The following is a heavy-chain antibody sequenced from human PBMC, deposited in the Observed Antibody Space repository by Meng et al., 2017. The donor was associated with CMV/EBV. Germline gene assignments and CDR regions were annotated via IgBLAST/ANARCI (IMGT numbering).Heavy chain of an antibody. V-gene: IGHV3-30*02. Sequence: GESLKISCAASGFTFSSYGMHWVRQAPGKGLEWVAFIRYDGSNKYYADSVKGRFTISRDNSKNTLYLQMNSLRAEDTAVYYCANDQEMDYDFWSGYSYYYGMDVWGQGTTVTVSS. CDR2: IRYDGSNK. CDR3: ANDQEMDYDFWSGYSYYYGMDV. D-gene: IGHD3-3*01. J-gene: IGHJ6*02. CDR1: GFTFSSYG.